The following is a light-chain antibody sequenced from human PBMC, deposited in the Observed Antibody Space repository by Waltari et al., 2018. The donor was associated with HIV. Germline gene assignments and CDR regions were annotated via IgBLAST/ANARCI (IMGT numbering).Light chain of an antibody. CDR3: QQDNSWPPAWT. CDR1: HSVSSN. Sequence: VMTPSPATLSVSPGDRATLSCRASHSVSSNLAWYQQKPGQAPRLLIFGAATRATGTPARFSGRWSGTEFTVTISFPQSEDLAGYYCQQDNSWPPAWTFGQGPNVEIK. CDR2: GAA. V-gene: IGKV3-15*01. J-gene: IGKJ1*01.